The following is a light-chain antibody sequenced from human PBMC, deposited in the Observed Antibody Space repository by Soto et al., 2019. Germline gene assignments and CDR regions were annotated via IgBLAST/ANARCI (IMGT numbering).Light chain of an antibody. V-gene: IGKV3-20*01. J-gene: IGKJ1*01. Sequence: EIVLTQSPGTLSLSPGERATLSCRASQSVSSSYLAWYQQKPGQAPRLLIYGASSRATGIPDRFSGSGSGTDFTVTISRLEPEDFAVYYCQQYGSSPRTFVQGTKVEIK. CDR3: QQYGSSPRT. CDR2: GAS. CDR1: QSVSSSY.